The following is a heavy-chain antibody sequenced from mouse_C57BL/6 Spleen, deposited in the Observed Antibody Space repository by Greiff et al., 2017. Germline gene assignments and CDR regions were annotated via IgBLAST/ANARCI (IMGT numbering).Heavy chain of an antibody. Sequence: VQRVESGAELVRPGASVTLSCKASGYTFTDYEMHWVKQTPVHGLEWIGAIDPETGGTAYNQKFKGKAILTADKSSSTAYMELRSLTSEDSAVYYCTRRRAGIDYWGQGTTLTVSS. CDR2: IDPETGGT. D-gene: IGHD4-1*01. V-gene: IGHV1-15*01. CDR1: GYTFTDYE. J-gene: IGHJ2*01. CDR3: TRRRAGIDY.